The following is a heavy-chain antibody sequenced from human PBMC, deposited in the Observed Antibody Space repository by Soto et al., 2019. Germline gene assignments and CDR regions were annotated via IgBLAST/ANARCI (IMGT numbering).Heavy chain of an antibody. CDR1: NDSVTSGNYY. Sequence: QVQLQESGPGLVKPSETLSLTCTVSNDSVTSGNYYWTWIRQPPGKGLEWIGYIYHTGRTNYNSSLKSRVSISVDTSRDQFSLKLSSVTAADTAVYYCARGPVVVVSAPYYFDYWGQGTRVTVSS. V-gene: IGHV4-30-4*01. D-gene: IGHD2-21*01. CDR2: IYHTGRT. CDR3: ARGPVVVVSAPYYFDY. J-gene: IGHJ4*02.